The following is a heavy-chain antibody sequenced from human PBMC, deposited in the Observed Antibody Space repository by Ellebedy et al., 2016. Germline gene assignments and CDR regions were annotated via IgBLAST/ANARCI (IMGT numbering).Heavy chain of an antibody. CDR3: ARGGYYDVSGQGAFDI. Sequence: SXXASGYAFPEYGISWVRQAPGKGLEWVAVISYDGTNKIYPNSVKGRFSISRDNPQNTLYLQMNSLRTEDTAVYYCARGGYYDVSGQGAFDIWGRGTLVTVSS. CDR2: ISYDGTNK. CDR1: GYAFPEYG. V-gene: IGHV3-30*19. J-gene: IGHJ3*02. D-gene: IGHD3-22*01.